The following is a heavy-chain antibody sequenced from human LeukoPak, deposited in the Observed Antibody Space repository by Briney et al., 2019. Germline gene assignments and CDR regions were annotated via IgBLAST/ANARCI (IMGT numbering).Heavy chain of an antibody. CDR3: ARDRNYYGSRYFGMDV. J-gene: IGHJ6*02. V-gene: IGHV3-30-3*01. CDR1: GFTFSSYS. CDR2: ISYDGSYK. Sequence: GGSLRLSCAASGFTFSSYSIHWVRQAPGRGLEWVALISYDGSYKYYADSVKGRFTISRDNSKNTLCLQMNSLRPENTAVYYCARDRNYYGSRYFGMDVWGQGTTVTVSS. D-gene: IGHD3-10*01.